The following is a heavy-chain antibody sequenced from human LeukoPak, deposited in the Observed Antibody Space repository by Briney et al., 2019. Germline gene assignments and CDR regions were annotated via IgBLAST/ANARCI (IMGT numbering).Heavy chain of an antibody. CDR2: IYYSGST. CDR1: GGSISSSSYC. Sequence: PSEALSLTCTVSGGSISSSSYCWGWIRQPPGKGLEWIGSIYYSGSTYYNPSLKSRVTISVDTSKNQFSLKLSSVTAADTAVYYCARHAHSGYVDAFDIWGQGTMVTVSS. CDR3: ARHAHSGYVDAFDI. D-gene: IGHD5-12*01. V-gene: IGHV4-39*01. J-gene: IGHJ3*02.